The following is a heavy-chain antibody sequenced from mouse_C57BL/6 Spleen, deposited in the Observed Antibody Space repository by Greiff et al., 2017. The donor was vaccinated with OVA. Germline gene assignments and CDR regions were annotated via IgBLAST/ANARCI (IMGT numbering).Heavy chain of an antibody. CDR3: ARDDYDDVWFAY. CDR2: INPSSGYT. J-gene: IGHJ3*01. V-gene: IGHV1-4*01. Sequence: QVQLKQSGAELARPGASVKMSCKASGYTFTSYTMHWVKQRPGQGLEWIGYINPSSGYTKYNQKFKDKATLTADKSSSTAYMQLSSLTSEDSAVYYCARDDYDDVWFAYWGQGTLVTVSA. D-gene: IGHD2-4*01. CDR1: GYTFTSYT.